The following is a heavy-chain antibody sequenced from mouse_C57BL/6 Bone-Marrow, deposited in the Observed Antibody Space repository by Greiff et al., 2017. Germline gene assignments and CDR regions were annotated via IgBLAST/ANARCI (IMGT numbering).Heavy chain of an antibody. CDR2: IRSKSNNYAT. D-gene: IGHD1-1*01. J-gene: IGHJ4*01. CDR1: GFSFNTYA. V-gene: IGHV10-1*01. CDR3: VRGVFTTVVAEAMDY. Sequence: EVHLVESGGGLVQPKGSLKLSCAASGFSFNTYAMNWVRQAPGKGLEWVARIRSKSNNYATYYADSVKDRFTISRDDSESMLYRQMNNLKTEDTAMYYCVRGVFTTVVAEAMDYGGQGTSVTVSS.